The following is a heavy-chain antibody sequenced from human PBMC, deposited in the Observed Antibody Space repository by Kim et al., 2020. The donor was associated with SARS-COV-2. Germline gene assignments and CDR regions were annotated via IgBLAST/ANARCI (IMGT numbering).Heavy chain of an antibody. CDR2: INPNSGGT. Sequence: ASVKVSCKASGYTFTGYYMHWVRQAPGQGLEWMGWINPNSGGTNYAQKFQGRVTMTRDTSISTAYMELSRLRSDDTAVYYCARSRSYCSSTSCYTAVLYWGQGTLVTVSS. CDR3: ARSRSYCSSTSCYTAVLY. CDR1: GYTFTGYY. D-gene: IGHD2-2*02. J-gene: IGHJ4*02. V-gene: IGHV1-2*02.